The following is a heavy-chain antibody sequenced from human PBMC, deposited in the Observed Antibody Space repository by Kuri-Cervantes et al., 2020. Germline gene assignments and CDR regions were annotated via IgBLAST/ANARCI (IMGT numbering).Heavy chain of an antibody. Sequence: ASVKVSCKASGYIFARYGISWVRRAPGQGLEWMGWTSGNNGNTKYGQRLQDRITMTTDTSTTTAYMELRSLRSDDTAIYYCARDRYDFWSGDYGMDVWGQGTSVTVSS. J-gene: IGHJ6*02. D-gene: IGHD3-3*01. CDR2: TSGNNGNT. CDR3: ARDRYDFWSGDYGMDV. CDR1: GYIFARYG. V-gene: IGHV1-18*01.